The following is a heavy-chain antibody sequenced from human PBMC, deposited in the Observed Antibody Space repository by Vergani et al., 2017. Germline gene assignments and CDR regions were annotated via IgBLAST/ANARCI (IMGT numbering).Heavy chain of an antibody. CDR2: ISYDGTQK. V-gene: IGHV3-30*03. CDR3: ATIRCGTPSCQLGYFRE. CDR1: GFTSSYYG. D-gene: IGHD2-15*01. J-gene: IGHJ1*01. Sequence: QVHLVESGGGVVQPGRSLRLSCVVSGFTSSYYGMHWVRQAPGKGLEWVAVISYDGTQKYYADSVKGRFTISRDNSKSTLYLQMNSLRTEDTAVYYCATIRCGTPSCQLGYFREWGEGSLVTVSS.